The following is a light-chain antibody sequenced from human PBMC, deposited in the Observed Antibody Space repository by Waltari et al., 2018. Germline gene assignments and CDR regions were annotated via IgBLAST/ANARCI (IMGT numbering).Light chain of an antibody. CDR3: SSYAHNNHFV. V-gene: IGLV2-8*01. CDR1: NSDVGASNY. Sequence: QSVLTQPPSATGSPGQSVTISCTGPNSDVGASNYVSWYQQHPGKIPKLLIYEVTKRPSGVPDRFSGSKSGNTASLTVSGLQADDEADYYCSSYAHNNHFVFGTGTKVTVL. CDR2: EVT. J-gene: IGLJ1*01.